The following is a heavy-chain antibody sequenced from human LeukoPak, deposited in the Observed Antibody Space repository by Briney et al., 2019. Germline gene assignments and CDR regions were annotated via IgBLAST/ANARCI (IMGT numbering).Heavy chain of an antibody. Sequence: GGSLRLSCAVSGFTFSSFAMGWVRQAPGKGLEWVSDISGSGGNTYYADCVKGRFTISRDNSKNMLYLQMNSLRAEDTAVFYCAKIPHPNYYFDYWGQGTLVTVSS. D-gene: IGHD4/OR15-4a*01. J-gene: IGHJ4*02. CDR3: AKIPHPNYYFDY. V-gene: IGHV3-23*01. CDR1: GFTFSSFA. CDR2: ISGSGGNT.